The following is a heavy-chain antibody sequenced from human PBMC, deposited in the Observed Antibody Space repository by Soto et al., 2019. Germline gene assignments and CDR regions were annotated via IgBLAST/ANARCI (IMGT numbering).Heavy chain of an antibody. V-gene: IGHV1-2*02. CDR2: INPGSGAT. Sequence: ASVKVSCKASGYKFTAYYMHWVRQGPGQGLEWMGWINPGSGATSYAQTFQGRVTMTRDTSLNTVYTEVTSLRPDDTAVYYCARLSKGYCSDTSSYSWLEPWGQGTLVRVSS. CDR3: ARLSKGYCSDTSSYSWLEP. J-gene: IGHJ4*02. CDR1: GYKFTAYY. D-gene: IGHD2-2*01.